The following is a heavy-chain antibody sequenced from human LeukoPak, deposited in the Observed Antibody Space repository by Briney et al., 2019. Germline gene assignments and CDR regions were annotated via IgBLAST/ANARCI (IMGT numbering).Heavy chain of an antibody. Sequence: SVKVSCKASGGTFSSYAISWVRQAPGQGLEWMGRIIPILGIANYAQKFQGRVTIAADKSASTAYMELSSLRSEDTAVYYCARGPVSQLYGMDVWGQGTTVTVSS. CDR3: ARGPVSQLYGMDV. D-gene: IGHD1-1*01. V-gene: IGHV1-69*04. J-gene: IGHJ6*02. CDR2: IIPILGIA. CDR1: GGTFSSYA.